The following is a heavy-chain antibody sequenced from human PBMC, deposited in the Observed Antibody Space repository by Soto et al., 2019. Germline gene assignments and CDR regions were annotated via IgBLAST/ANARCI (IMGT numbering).Heavy chain of an antibody. D-gene: IGHD2-15*01. CDR1: GGSISSGGYY. Sequence: PSETLSLTCTVSGGSISSGGYYWSWIRQHPGKGLEWIGTLYSSRDTYYSPSLKSRVTISADTSQNQFSLDLTSVTATDTAVYYCARHPGYCSGGSCNGQYTLDVWGQGTTVTVSS. V-gene: IGHV4-39*01. CDR3: ARHPGYCSGGSCNGQYTLDV. J-gene: IGHJ6*02. CDR2: LYSSRDT.